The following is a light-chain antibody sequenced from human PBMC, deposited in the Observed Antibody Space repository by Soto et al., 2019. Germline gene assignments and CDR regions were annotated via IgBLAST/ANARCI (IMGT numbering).Light chain of an antibody. CDR1: QSVSSN. Sequence: EIVLTQSPGTLSLSPGPAAPLSCRASQSVSSNLAWYQQKPGQAPRILIYGASTRATGIPARFSGSGSGTEFTLTISSLQSEDVAVYYCQQYNNWPWTLGQGTKVDIK. CDR3: QQYNNWPWT. CDR2: GAS. V-gene: IGKV3-15*01. J-gene: IGKJ1*01.